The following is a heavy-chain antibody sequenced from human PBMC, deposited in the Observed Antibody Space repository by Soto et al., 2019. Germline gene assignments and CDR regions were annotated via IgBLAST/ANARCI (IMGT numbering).Heavy chain of an antibody. CDR3: ARDRLRFLSTSPARPEYYFDY. D-gene: IGHD3-3*01. V-gene: IGHV1-69*13. Sequence: EASVKVSCKASGGTFSSYAISWVRQAPGQGLEWMGGIIPIFGTANYAQKFQGRVTITADESTSTAYMELSSLRSEDTAVYYCARDRLRFLSTSPARPEYYFDYWGQGTLVTVSS. CDR1: GGTFSSYA. CDR2: IIPIFGTA. J-gene: IGHJ4*02.